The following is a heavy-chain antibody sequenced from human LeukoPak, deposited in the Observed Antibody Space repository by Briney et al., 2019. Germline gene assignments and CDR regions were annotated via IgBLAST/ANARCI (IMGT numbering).Heavy chain of an antibody. D-gene: IGHD5-24*01. J-gene: IGHJ4*02. Sequence: GGSLRLSCAASGFTFSSYAMHWVRQAPGKGLEWVAVISYDGSNKYYADSVKGRFTISRDNSKNTLYLQMNSLRAEDTAVYYCASGSRIEMATPVTLWGQGTLVTVSS. CDR3: ASGSRIEMATPVTL. V-gene: IGHV3-30*04. CDR2: ISYDGSNK. CDR1: GFTFSSYA.